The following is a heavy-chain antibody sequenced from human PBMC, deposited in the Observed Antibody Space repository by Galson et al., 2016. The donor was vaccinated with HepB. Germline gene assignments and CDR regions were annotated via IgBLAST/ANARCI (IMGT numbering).Heavy chain of an antibody. V-gene: IGHV6-1*01. CDR1: GDSVSSSSAT. CDR3: ARSYLLGRGFGW. D-gene: IGHD7-27*01. J-gene: IGHJ4*02. Sequence: CAISGDSVSSSSATWNWIRQSPSRGLEWLGRTYYRSNWHNDYAESVKSRITINPDTSKNQFSLHLNSVTPEDTAVYYCARSYLLGRGFGWWGQGTLVTVSS. CDR2: TYYRSNWHN.